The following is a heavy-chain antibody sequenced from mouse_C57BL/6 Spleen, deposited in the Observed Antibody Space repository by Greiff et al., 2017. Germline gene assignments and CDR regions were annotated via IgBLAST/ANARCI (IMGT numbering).Heavy chain of an antibody. Sequence: EVQLQQSGTVLARPGASVKMSCKTSGYTFTSYWMHWVKQRPGQGLEWIGAIYPGNSDTSYNQKFKGKAKLTAVTSASTAYMELSSLTNEDSAVYYCTRAYYSDYAMDYWGQGTSVTVSS. V-gene: IGHV1-5*01. D-gene: IGHD2-12*01. CDR1: GYTFTSYW. J-gene: IGHJ4*01. CDR2: IYPGNSDT. CDR3: TRAYYSDYAMDY.